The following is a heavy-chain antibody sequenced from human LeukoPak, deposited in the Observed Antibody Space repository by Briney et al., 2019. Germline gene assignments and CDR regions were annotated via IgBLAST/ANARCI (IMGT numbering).Heavy chain of an antibody. J-gene: IGHJ3*01. CDR1: GYTFTIYD. V-gene: IGHV1-8*01. D-gene: IGHD3-3*01. Sequence: ASVKVSCKASGYTFTIYDINWVRQAPGQGLEWVGWMNPNNGGTVYAQKFQGRVTMTRDTSTGTSYMELNSLRSEDTAVYYCARGAIFGVTPRGYGMDVWGQGTMVTVSS. CDR2: MNPNNGGT. CDR3: ARGAIFGVTPRGYGMDV.